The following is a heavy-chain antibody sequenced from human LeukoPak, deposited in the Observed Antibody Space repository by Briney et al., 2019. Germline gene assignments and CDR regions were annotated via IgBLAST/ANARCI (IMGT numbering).Heavy chain of an antibody. Sequence: GGSLRLSCAASGFTFDDYAMHWVRQAPGKGLEWVSGISWNSGSIGYADSVKGRFTISRDNAKNSLYLQMNSLRAEDTALYYCAKDIGGVTIFGVVTRLSYGMDVWGQGTTVTVSS. D-gene: IGHD3-3*01. CDR3: AKDIGGVTIFGVVTRLSYGMDV. CDR2: ISWNSGSI. V-gene: IGHV3-9*01. CDR1: GFTFDDYA. J-gene: IGHJ6*02.